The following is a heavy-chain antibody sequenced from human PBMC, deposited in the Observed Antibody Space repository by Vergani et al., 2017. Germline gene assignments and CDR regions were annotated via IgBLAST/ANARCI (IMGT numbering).Heavy chain of an antibody. CDR2: IIPIFGTA. V-gene: IGHV1-69*01. Sequence: QVQLVQSGAEVKKPGSSVMVSCKASGGTFSSYAISWVRQAPGQGLEWMGGIIPIFGTANYAQKFQGRVTITADESTSTAYMELSSLRSEDTAVYYCASRDITIFGVVIIRGYYYYGMDVWSQGTTVTVSS. CDR1: GGTFSSYA. D-gene: IGHD3-3*01. CDR3: ASRDITIFGVVIIRGYYYYGMDV. J-gene: IGHJ6*02.